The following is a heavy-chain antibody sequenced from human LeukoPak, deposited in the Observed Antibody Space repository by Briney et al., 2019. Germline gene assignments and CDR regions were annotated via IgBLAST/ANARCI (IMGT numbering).Heavy chain of an antibody. J-gene: IGHJ4*02. CDR1: GFXFSSSA. Sequence: GGSLRLSCAASGFXFSSSAISWVRQAPGKGLEWVSAISGSGGSTYYADSVKGRFTISRDNSKNTLYLQMNSLRAEDTAVYYCANGGLWLPTRSDWGQGTLVTVSS. D-gene: IGHD5-18*01. CDR3: ANGGLWLPTRSD. V-gene: IGHV3-23*01. CDR2: ISGSGGST.